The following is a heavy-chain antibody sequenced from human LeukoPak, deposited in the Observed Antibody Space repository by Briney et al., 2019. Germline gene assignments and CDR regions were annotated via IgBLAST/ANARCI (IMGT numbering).Heavy chain of an antibody. Sequence: GGSLRLSCAASGFTFSSYGMSWVRQAPGKGLEWVSAISGSGGSTYYADSVKGRFTISRDNSKNTLYLQMNSLRAEDTAVYYCAKVGPYYYDSSGYYFLCPFDYWGQGTLVTVSS. D-gene: IGHD3-22*01. CDR2: ISGSGGST. V-gene: IGHV3-23*01. CDR3: AKVGPYYYDSSGYYFLCPFDY. CDR1: GFTFSSYG. J-gene: IGHJ4*02.